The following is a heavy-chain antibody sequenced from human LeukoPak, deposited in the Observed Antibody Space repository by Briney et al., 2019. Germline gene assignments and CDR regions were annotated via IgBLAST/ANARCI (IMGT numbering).Heavy chain of an antibody. CDR1: GFTFSSYS. V-gene: IGHV3-48*04. J-gene: IGHJ5*02. D-gene: IGHD6-13*01. Sequence: PGGSLRLSCAASGFTFSSYSMNWVRQAPGKGLEWVSYISSSSSTIYYADSVKGRFTISRDNAKNSLYLQMNSLRAEDTAVYYCAREESSSWYWFDPWGQGTLVTVSS. CDR3: AREESSSWYWFDP. CDR2: ISSSSSTI.